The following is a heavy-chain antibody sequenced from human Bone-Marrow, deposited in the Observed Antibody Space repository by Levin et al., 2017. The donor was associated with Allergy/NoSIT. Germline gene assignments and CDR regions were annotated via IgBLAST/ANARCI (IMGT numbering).Heavy chain of an antibody. Sequence: GGSLRLSCAASGFTVTTNFMSWVRQAPGKGLEWVSMLYSDGTTHYTDSVKGRFTISRDNSKNTLFLQMDSLRAEDTAVYHCARWSGTYYDYWGQGTLVTVSS. CDR2: LYSDGTT. D-gene: IGHD3-3*01. CDR3: ARWSGTYYDY. J-gene: IGHJ4*02. V-gene: IGHV3-53*01. CDR1: GFTVTTNF.